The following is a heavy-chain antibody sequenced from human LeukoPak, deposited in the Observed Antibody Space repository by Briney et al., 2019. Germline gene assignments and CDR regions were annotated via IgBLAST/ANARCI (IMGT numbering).Heavy chain of an antibody. CDR1: GFTFSSYA. CDR3: AKAGSIAAAGYFDY. Sequence: GGSLRLSCAASGFTFSSYAMHWVRQAPGKGLEWVAVISYDGSNKYYADSVKGRFTISRDNSKNTLYLQMNSLRAEDTAVYYCAKAGSIAAAGYFDYWGQGTLVTVSS. V-gene: IGHV3-30-3*01. CDR2: ISYDGSNK. D-gene: IGHD6-13*01. J-gene: IGHJ4*02.